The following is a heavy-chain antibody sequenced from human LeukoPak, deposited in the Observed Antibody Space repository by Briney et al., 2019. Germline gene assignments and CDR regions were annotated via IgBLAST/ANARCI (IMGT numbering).Heavy chain of an antibody. J-gene: IGHJ6*02. CDR2: ISAYNGNT. CDR1: GYTFTNYD. CDR3: ARGGVAAAGTGNYYYGMDV. Sequence: ASVKVSCKASGYTFTNYDISWVRQAPGQGLEWMGWISAYNGNTKYAQKVQGRVTMTTDTSTSTAYMELSRLRSDDTAVYYCARGGVAAAGTGNYYYGMDVWGQGTTVTVSS. V-gene: IGHV1-18*01. D-gene: IGHD6-13*01.